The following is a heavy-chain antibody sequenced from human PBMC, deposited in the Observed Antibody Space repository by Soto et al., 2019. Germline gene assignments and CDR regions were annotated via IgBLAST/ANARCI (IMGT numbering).Heavy chain of an antibody. Sequence: SETLSLTCTVSGGSISSYYWSWIRQPPGKGLEWIGEINYSGSTNYNPSLKSRVTISVDTSKNQFSLKLSSVTAADTAVYYCARGAAVVVAATYNWFDPWGQGTLVTVSS. CDR2: INYSGST. CDR1: GGSISSYY. D-gene: IGHD2-15*01. CDR3: ARGAAVVVAATYNWFDP. V-gene: IGHV4-59*12. J-gene: IGHJ5*02.